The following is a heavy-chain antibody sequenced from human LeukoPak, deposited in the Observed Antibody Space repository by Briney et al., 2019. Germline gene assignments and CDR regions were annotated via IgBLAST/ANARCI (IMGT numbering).Heavy chain of an antibody. CDR2: ISSSSSYI. CDR3: AKDVGYHYDTRFPT. Sequence: GGSLRLSCAASGFTFSSYSMNWVRQAPGKGLEWVSSISSSSSYIYYADSVKGRFTISRDNAKNSLYLQMNSLRAEDTAVYYCAKDVGYHYDTRFPTWGQGTLVTVSS. CDR1: GFTFSSYS. J-gene: IGHJ4*02. D-gene: IGHD3-22*01. V-gene: IGHV3-21*04.